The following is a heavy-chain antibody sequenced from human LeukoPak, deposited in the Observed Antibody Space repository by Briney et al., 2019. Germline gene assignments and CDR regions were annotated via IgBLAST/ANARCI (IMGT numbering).Heavy chain of an antibody. CDR3: ARGSHDSSDFEYFHH. Sequence: ASVKVSCKASGYTFTGNYMHWVRQAPGQGLEWMGWINPNSGGTNYAQKFQGRVTMTRDTSIGTAYMELNRLRSGDTAVYYCARGSHDSSDFEYFHHWGQGTLVTVSS. V-gene: IGHV1-2*02. J-gene: IGHJ1*01. CDR1: GYTFTGNY. CDR2: INPNSGGT. D-gene: IGHD3-22*01.